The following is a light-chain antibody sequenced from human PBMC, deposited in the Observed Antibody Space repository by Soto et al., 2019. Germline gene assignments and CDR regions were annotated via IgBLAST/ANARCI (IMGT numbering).Light chain of an antibody. Sequence: DIVMTQSPDSLAVSPGERATINCRSSQNILYSSNKNNYLAWYQQKPGQPPKLLIYWASTRQSGVPDRFSGCGSGTDFTLTISSLQAEDVAVYYCQQYYNLPYTFGQGTKLEIK. J-gene: IGKJ2*01. CDR2: WAS. CDR3: QQYYNLPYT. V-gene: IGKV4-1*01. CDR1: QNILYSSNKNNY.